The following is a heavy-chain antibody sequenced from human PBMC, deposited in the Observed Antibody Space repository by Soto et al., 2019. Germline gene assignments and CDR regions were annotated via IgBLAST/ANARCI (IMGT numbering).Heavy chain of an antibody. CDR1: GGTFSSYA. CDR2: IIPIFGTA. Sequence: VQLVQSGAEVKKPGSSVKVSCKASGGTFSSYAISWVRQAPGQGRERMGGIIPIFGTANYAQKFQCRVTMTADESTSTAYMELSSLRSEDTAVYYCARRRSSWYSGYYFDYWGQGTLVTVSS. J-gene: IGHJ4*02. D-gene: IGHD6-13*01. V-gene: IGHV1-69*01. CDR3: ARRRSSWYSGYYFDY.